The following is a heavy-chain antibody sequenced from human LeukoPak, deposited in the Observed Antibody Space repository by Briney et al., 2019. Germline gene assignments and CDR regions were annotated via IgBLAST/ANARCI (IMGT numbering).Heavy chain of an antibody. CDR3: ANPQSRGYDYLDY. Sequence: PGGSLRLSCAASGFTFRNYGMHWIRQAPVKGLEWVAVISYDGSEKHYADSVKGRFTISRDNSKNTLYLQMNSLRGEDTAVYYCANPQSRGYDYLDYWGQGTLVTVSS. J-gene: IGHJ4*02. CDR2: ISYDGSEK. D-gene: IGHD5-12*01. CDR1: GFTFRNYG. V-gene: IGHV3-30*18.